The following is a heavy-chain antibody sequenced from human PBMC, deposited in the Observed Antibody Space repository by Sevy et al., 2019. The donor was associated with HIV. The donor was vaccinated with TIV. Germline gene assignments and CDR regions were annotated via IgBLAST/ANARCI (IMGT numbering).Heavy chain of an antibody. D-gene: IGHD2-21*01. V-gene: IGHV1-69*13. CDR1: GGTFSSYA. Sequence: ASVKVSCKASGGTFSSYAISWVRQAPGQGLEWMGQIIPMFGTSSYAHTLQGRVTITADESTSTAYMDLSSLRSEDTAVYYCARGGGAVDHGMDVWGQGTTVTVSS. CDR2: IIPMFGTS. CDR3: ARGGGAVDHGMDV. J-gene: IGHJ6*02.